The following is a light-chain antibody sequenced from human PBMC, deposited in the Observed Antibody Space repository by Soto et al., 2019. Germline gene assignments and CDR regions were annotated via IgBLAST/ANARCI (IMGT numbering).Light chain of an antibody. Sequence: EILMTQSPATLSVSPGERATLSCRASQSISSSLVWYQQKPGQAPRLLIYGPSTRATGIPARFSGSGSGTEFTLTISSLQSEAVAVYYWQQYDRWPGTFGQGTKVEIK. CDR3: QQYDRWPGT. CDR1: QSISSS. V-gene: IGKV3-15*01. J-gene: IGKJ1*01. CDR2: GPS.